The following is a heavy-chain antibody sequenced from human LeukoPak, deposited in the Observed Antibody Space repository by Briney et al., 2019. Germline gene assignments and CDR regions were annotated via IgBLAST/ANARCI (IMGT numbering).Heavy chain of an antibody. CDR2: INPNSGGT. D-gene: IGHD3-3*01. V-gene: IGHV1-2*04. Sequence: EASVKVSCKASGYTFSIYNMHWVRQAPGQGLEWMGWINPNSGGTNYAQKFQGWVTMTRDTSISTAYMELSRLRSDDTAVYYCARDGVSGIGFDYWGQGTLVTVSS. J-gene: IGHJ4*02. CDR3: ARDGVSGIGFDY. CDR1: GYTFSIYN.